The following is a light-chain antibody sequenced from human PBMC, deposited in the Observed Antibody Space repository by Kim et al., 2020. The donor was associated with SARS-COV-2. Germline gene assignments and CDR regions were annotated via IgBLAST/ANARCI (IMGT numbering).Light chain of an antibody. CDR1: SSDVGGHNS. J-gene: IGLJ3*02. Sequence: SALTQPASVSGSPGQPITISCTGTSSDVGGHNSASWYQQSPGKAPKLLIYDVSNRASGISNRFSGSKSGNTASLTITGLQAEDEADYYCSSYTTSTAGVFGGGTQLTVL. CDR3: SSYTTSTAGV. V-gene: IGLV2-14*03. CDR2: DVS.